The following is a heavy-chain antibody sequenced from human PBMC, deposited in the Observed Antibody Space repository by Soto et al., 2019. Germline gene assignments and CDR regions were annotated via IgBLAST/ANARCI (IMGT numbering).Heavy chain of an antibody. CDR3: ARHETPKYWNPPFDL. D-gene: IGHD1-1*01. CDR2: IGPSDSYNT. Sequence: PGESLKISCQGSRDTFTTYWISWLRQMPGKGLEWVGRIGPSDSYNTRYSPCFQSHVTMSVDKSINTAYLQWSSLRASDTAMYFCARHETPKYWNPPFDLWGQGTQVTVS. J-gene: IGHJ5*02. V-gene: IGHV5-10-1*01. CDR1: RDTFTTYW.